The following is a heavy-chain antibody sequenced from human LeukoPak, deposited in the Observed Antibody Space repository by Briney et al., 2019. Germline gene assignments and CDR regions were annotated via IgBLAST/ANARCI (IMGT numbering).Heavy chain of an antibody. CDR2: ISWNSGSI. CDR1: GFTFDDYA. Sequence: GGSLRLSCAASGFTFDDYAMHWVRQAPGKGLEWVSGISWNSGSIGYADSVEGRFTISRDNAKNSLYLQMNSLRAEDTALYYCAKDRYYLRLNDAFDIWGQGTMVTVSS. J-gene: IGHJ3*02. D-gene: IGHD2/OR15-2a*01. V-gene: IGHV3-9*01. CDR3: AKDRYYLRLNDAFDI.